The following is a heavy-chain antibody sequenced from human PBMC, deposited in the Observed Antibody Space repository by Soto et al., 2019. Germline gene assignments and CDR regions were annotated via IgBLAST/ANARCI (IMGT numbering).Heavy chain of an antibody. D-gene: IGHD3-9*01. Sequence: SVKLSCNTAGGSFISYAIIWVRRAPGQGLEWMGGIIPIFGTANYAQKFQGRVTITADKSTSTAYMELSSLRSEDTAVYYCARLRDRPYDILNGYYPDYYYGMDVWGQGTTVTVSS. CDR1: GGSFISYA. CDR2: IIPIFGTA. V-gene: IGHV1-69*06. J-gene: IGHJ6*02. CDR3: ARLRDRPYDILNGYYPDYYYGMDV.